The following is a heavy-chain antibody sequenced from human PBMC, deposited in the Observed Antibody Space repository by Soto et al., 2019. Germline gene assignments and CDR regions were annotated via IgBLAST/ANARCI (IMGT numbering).Heavy chain of an antibody. CDR1: GFTFSSYG. J-gene: IGHJ4*02. D-gene: IGHD5-18*01. V-gene: IGHV3-30*18. Sequence: GGSLRLSCAASGFTFSSYGMHWVRQAPGKGLEWVAVISYDGSNKYYADSVKGRFTISRDNSNNTLFLQMSSLRAEDTAVYYCAKEGGRARGYSYGKTYFDSWGRGTLVTVSS. CDR3: AKEGGRARGYSYGKTYFDS. CDR2: ISYDGSNK.